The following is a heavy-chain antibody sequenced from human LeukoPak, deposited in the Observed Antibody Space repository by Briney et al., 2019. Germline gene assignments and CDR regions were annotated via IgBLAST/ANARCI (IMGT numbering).Heavy chain of an antibody. CDR1: GFTFSNAW. CDR3: TTADIVGATTDFDY. V-gene: IGHV3-15*01. J-gene: IGHJ4*02. CDR2: IKSKTDGGTT. Sequence: GGSLRLSCAASGFTFSNAWMSWVRQAPGKGLEWVGRIKSKTDGGTTDYAAPVKGRFTISRDDSKNTLYLQMNSLKTEDTAVYYCTTADIVGATTDFDYWGQGTLVTVSS. D-gene: IGHD1-26*01.